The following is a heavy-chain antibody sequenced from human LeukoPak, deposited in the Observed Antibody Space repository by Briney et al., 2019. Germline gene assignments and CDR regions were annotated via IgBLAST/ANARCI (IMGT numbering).Heavy chain of an antibody. CDR1: GFSVSNTY. CDR3: AKHLVKNFYDNSGYLGAFDI. CDR2: IYSGGNT. V-gene: IGHV3-53*01. D-gene: IGHD3-22*01. J-gene: IGHJ3*02. Sequence: PGGSLRLSCAASGFSVSNTYMSWVRQAPGKGLEWVSIIYSGGNTYYADSVKGRFTISRDNSKNTLYLQMSTLRGEDTAVYYCAKHLVKNFYDNSGYLGAFDIWGRGTMVTVSP.